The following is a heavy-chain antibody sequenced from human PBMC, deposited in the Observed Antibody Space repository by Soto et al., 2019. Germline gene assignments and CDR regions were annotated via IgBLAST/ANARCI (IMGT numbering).Heavy chain of an antibody. Sequence: EVQLVESGGGLVQPGGSLRLSCAASGFTFSSYWMSWVRQAPGKGLEWVANIKQDGSEKYYVDSVKGRFTISRDNAKNSLYLQMNSLRAEDTAVYYCARDSSVVVPAAIGGNFDYWGQGTLVTVSS. CDR2: IKQDGSEK. J-gene: IGHJ4*02. CDR3: ARDSSVVVPAAIGGNFDY. CDR1: GFTFSSYW. D-gene: IGHD2-2*02. V-gene: IGHV3-7*03.